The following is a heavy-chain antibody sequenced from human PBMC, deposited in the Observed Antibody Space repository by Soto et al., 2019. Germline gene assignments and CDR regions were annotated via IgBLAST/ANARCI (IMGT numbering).Heavy chain of an antibody. CDR1: GFTFSSSA. D-gene: IGHD1-1*01. Sequence: GGSLRLSCEASGFTFSSSAMTWVRQAPGLGLEWVSSIGSSGDTYYADSVEGRFSISRDNSKNTLFLQMSSLRAEDTAVYKCAKGGLSTTGLDYWGQGALVTVSS. J-gene: IGHJ4*02. CDR3: AKGGLSTTGLDY. CDR2: IGSSGDT. V-gene: IGHV3-23*01.